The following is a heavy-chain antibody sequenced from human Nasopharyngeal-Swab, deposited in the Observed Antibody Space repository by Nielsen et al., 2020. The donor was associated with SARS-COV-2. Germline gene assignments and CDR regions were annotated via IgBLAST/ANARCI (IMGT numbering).Heavy chain of an antibody. CDR1: GGSISSCGYY. Sequence: SETLSLTCTVSGGSISSCGYYWSWIRQHPGKGLEWIGYIHYSGSTYYNPSLKSRVTISVDKSKNQFSLKLSSVTAADTAVYYCARESGGKSVLGPFDIWGQGTMVTVSS. V-gene: IGHV4-31*03. CDR3: ARESGGKSVLGPFDI. CDR2: IHYSGST. J-gene: IGHJ3*02. D-gene: IGHD4-23*01.